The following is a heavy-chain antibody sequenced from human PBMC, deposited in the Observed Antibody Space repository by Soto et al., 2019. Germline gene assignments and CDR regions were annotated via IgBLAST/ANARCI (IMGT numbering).Heavy chain of an antibody. CDR2: IDPSGGST. D-gene: IGHD3-10*01. Sequence: ASVKVSCKASGYTFTSYYMHWVRQAPGQGLGWMGIIDPSGGSTSYAQKFQGRVTMTRDTSTSTVYMELSSLRSEDTAVYYCARQYYYGSGHYDNWFDPWGQGTLVTVSS. J-gene: IGHJ5*02. CDR1: GYTFTSYY. CDR3: ARQYYYGSGHYDNWFDP. V-gene: IGHV1-46*03.